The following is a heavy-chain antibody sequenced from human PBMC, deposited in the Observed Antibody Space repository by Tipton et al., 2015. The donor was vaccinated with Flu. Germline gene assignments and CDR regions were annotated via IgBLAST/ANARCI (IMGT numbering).Heavy chain of an antibody. CDR2: IHTSGST. Sequence: TLSLTCTVSGGSMSSFYWSWIRQPAGKGLEWIGRIHTSGSTGYNPSLKSRVTISVDTSKNQFSLNLSSVTAADTAVYYCARGVGFWGQGTLVTVSS. D-gene: IGHD2-15*01. J-gene: IGHJ4*02. CDR3: ARGVGF. CDR1: GGSMSSFY. V-gene: IGHV4-4*07.